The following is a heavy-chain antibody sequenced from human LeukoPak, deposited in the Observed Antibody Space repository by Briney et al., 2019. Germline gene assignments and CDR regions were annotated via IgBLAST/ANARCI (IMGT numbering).Heavy chain of an antibody. Sequence: PGGSLRLSCAASGFTFSSYAMHWVRQAPGKGLEWVAVISYDGSNKYYADSVKGRFTISRDNSKNTLYLQMNSLRAEDTAVYYCARVVTNDFWSGYWYYFDYWGQGTLVTVSS. D-gene: IGHD3-3*01. CDR3: ARVVTNDFWSGYWYYFDY. CDR2: ISYDGSNK. J-gene: IGHJ4*02. CDR1: GFTFSSYA. V-gene: IGHV3-30-3*01.